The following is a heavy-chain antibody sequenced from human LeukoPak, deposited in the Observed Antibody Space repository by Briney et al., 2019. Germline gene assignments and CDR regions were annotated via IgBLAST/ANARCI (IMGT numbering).Heavy chain of an antibody. V-gene: IGHV3-21*01. CDR2: ISSSSSYI. CDR3: ARDPSSGWYVGARGFRNYYYYMDV. Sequence: GGSLRLSCAASGFTFDDYAMHWVRQAPGKGLEWVSSISSSSSYIYYADSVKGRFTISRDNAKNSLYLQMNSLRAEDTAVYYCARDPSSGWYVGARGFRNYYYYMDVWGKGTTVTVSS. D-gene: IGHD6-19*01. J-gene: IGHJ6*03. CDR1: GFTFDDYA.